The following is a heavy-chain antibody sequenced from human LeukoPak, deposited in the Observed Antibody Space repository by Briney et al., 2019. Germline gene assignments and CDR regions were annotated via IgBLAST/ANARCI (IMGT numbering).Heavy chain of an antibody. Sequence: GGSLRLSCAASRFTFSSCAMTWVRQALGKGLEWVSAISGNGGSTYYADSVKGRFTISRDNSQNTLYLQMNSLRAEDTALYYCAKCDDFWSGGVDYWGQGTLVTVSS. CDR2: ISGNGGST. CDR1: RFTFSSCA. V-gene: IGHV3-23*01. CDR3: AKCDDFWSGGVDY. J-gene: IGHJ4*02. D-gene: IGHD3-3*01.